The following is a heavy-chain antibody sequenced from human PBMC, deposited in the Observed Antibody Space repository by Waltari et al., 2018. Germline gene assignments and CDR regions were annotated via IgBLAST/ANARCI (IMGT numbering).Heavy chain of an antibody. CDR2: IYWNDGK. CDR1: GFPLSTSGVG. V-gene: IGHV2-5*01. Sequence: QITLKESGPTLVKPTQTLTLTCTFSGFPLSTSGVGVGWIRQPPGKALEWLALIYWNDGKHYSPTLKSRRTITKDTSKNQVVLTMTNMGPVDTATYYCAHRDSGYYGSGTGFDYWGQGTLVTVSS. J-gene: IGHJ4*02. D-gene: IGHD3-10*01. CDR3: AHRDSGYYGSGTGFDY.